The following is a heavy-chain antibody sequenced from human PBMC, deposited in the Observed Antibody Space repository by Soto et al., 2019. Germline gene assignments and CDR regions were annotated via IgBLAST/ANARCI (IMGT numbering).Heavy chain of an antibody. CDR1: GFTFISYS. D-gene: IGHD5-12*01. J-gene: IGHJ4*02. Sequence: PGGSLRLSCAASGFTFISYSMNWVRQAPGKGLEWVSSISSSSSYIYYADSVKGRFTISRDNAKNSLYLQMNSLRAEDTAVYYCARYSGYDRDFDYWGQGTLVTVSS. V-gene: IGHV3-21*01. CDR2: ISSSSSYI. CDR3: ARYSGYDRDFDY.